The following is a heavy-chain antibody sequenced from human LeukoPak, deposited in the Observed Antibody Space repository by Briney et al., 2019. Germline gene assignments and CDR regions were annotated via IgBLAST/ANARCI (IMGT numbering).Heavy chain of an antibody. CDR2: IKQDGSEK. D-gene: IGHD2/OR15-2a*01. V-gene: IGHV3-7*04. Sequence: GGSLRLSCAASGFTFSTYWMSWVRQAPGKGLEWVANIKQDGSEKYYVDSVEGRFTISRDNAKKSLYLQMDSLRAGDTAVYYCARDSSMARDYWGQGTLVTVSS. CDR3: ARDSSMARDY. CDR1: GFTFSTYW. J-gene: IGHJ4*02.